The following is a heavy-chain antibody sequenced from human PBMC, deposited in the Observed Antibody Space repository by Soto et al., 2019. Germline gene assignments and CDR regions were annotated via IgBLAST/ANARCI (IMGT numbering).Heavy chain of an antibody. CDR1: GYTFISYY. CDR2: INPSGGGT. CDR3: ARGYINSWNYCSFDY. Sequence: QVQLVQSGAEVKKPGASAKVSCKASGYTFISYYMHWVRQAPGQGLEWMGIINPSGGGTSYPQKCRGRVTMNRDTYTRTVYMEMSSVRSEDTAVYYCARGYINSWNYCSFDYWCQGTLVTVSS. V-gene: IGHV1-46*03. D-gene: IGHD1-7*01. J-gene: IGHJ4*02.